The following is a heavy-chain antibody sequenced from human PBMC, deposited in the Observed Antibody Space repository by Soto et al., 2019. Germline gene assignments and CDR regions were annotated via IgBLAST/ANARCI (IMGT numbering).Heavy chain of an antibody. Sequence: QVQLLESGPGLVKPSQTLSLTCSVSGGAIHRITYYWTWIRQHPGKGLAWMGNIYFRGTTYSNPYLERRMTISPYTAKNQYSLKLSSVTAPHTAVYYCAREGVSYDSIGYLIRSAFDTWGQGTVVTV. CDR1: GGAIHRITYY. CDR3: AREGVSYDSIGYLIRSAFDT. D-gene: IGHD3-22*01. CDR2: IYFRGTT. V-gene: IGHV4-31*03. J-gene: IGHJ3*02.